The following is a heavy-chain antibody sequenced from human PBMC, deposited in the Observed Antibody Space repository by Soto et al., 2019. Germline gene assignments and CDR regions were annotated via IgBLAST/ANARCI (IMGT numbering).Heavy chain of an antibody. CDR1: GGSISSSSYY. J-gene: IGHJ3*01. CDR3: ARSPAEELHWDACSL. V-gene: IGHV4-39*01. CDR2: IYYSGST. Sequence: QLQLPESGPGLVKPSETLSLTCTVSGGSISSSSYYWGWIRQPPGKGLEWIGSIYYSGSTYYNPSLKSRVTISEDTSKNQCSLKLSSVTAADTAVYYCARSPAEELHWDACSLWGQGTMVTVSS. D-gene: IGHD1-7*01.